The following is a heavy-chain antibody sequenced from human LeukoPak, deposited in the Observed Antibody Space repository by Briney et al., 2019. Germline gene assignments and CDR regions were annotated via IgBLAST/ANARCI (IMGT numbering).Heavy chain of an antibody. Sequence: ASVKVSCKVSGYIFTELSMHWVRQAPGKGLEWMGGFDPVDGETFYAQKFQGRITMTEDTSTDTAYMELSSLRSEDTAVYYCARGGVWFGELLLWVLDYWGQGTLVTVSS. CDR2: FDPVDGET. D-gene: IGHD3-10*01. V-gene: IGHV1-24*01. CDR3: ARGGVWFGELLLWVLDY. CDR1: GYIFTELS. J-gene: IGHJ4*02.